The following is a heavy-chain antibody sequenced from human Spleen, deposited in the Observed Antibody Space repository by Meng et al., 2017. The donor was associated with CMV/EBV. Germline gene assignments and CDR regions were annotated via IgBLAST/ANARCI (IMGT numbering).Heavy chain of an antibody. Sequence: GSLRLSCSVSGDSINTRRYYWGWIRQPPGKGLEWIGSFYYSGTTYYNPSLRSRVTMLVDMSNNQFSLKMSSVTAADSAVYYCVRGLWFGGYALDVWGQGTAVTVSS. CDR1: GDSINTRRYY. J-gene: IGHJ6*02. CDR2: FYYSGTT. CDR3: VRGLWFGGYALDV. D-gene: IGHD3-10*01. V-gene: IGHV4-39*07.